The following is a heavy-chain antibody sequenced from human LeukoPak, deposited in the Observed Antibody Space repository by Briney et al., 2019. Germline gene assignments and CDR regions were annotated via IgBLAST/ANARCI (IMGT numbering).Heavy chain of an antibody. CDR3: ATTTRSSGWPRALGY. CDR1: GYSTSSGFY. CDR2: ISHSEST. Sequence: SETLSLTCSVSGYSTSSGFYWGWIRQSPGQGLEWIGSISHSESTYYNPSLKSRVTISVDTSKNHFSLKLTSVTAADTAVYYCATTTRSSGWPRALGYWGQGILITVSS. V-gene: IGHV4-38-2*02. J-gene: IGHJ4*02. D-gene: IGHD6-19*01.